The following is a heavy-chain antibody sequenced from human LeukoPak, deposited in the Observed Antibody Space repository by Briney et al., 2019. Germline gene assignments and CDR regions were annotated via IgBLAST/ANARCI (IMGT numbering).Heavy chain of an antibody. D-gene: IGHD1-26*01. J-gene: IGHJ3*02. Sequence: SETLSLTCTVSGGSISSSSYYWGWIRQPPGKGLEWIGSIYYSGSTYYNPSLKSRVTISVDTSKNQFSLKLSSVTAADTAVYYCAGHPEEWELEAFDIWGQGTMVTVSS. CDR3: AGHPEEWELEAFDI. CDR2: IYYSGST. CDR1: GGSISSSSYY. V-gene: IGHV4-39*01.